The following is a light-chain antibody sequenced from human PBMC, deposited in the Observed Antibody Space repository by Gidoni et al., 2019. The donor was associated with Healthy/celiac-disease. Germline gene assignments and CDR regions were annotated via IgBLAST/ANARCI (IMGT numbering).Light chain of an antibody. J-gene: IGLJ2*01. V-gene: IGLV1-44*01. CDR3: AAWDDSLHVV. Sequence: QSVLTQPPSASGTPGQRVTISCSGSSSNIGSNTVNLYQQLPGTAPKLLIYSNHQRPSGVPDRFSGSKSGTSASLAISGLQSEDAADYYCAAWDDSLHVVFGGGTKLTVL. CDR2: SNH. CDR1: SSNIGSNT.